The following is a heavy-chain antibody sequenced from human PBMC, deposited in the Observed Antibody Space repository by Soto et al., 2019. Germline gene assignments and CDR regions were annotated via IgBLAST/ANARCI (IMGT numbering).Heavy chain of an antibody. CDR2: IIPIFGTA. Sequence: ASVKVSCKASGGTFSSYAISWVRQAPGQGLEWMGGIIPIFGTANYAQKFQGRVTITADESTSTAYMELSSLRSEDTAVYYCARVFDYYDSSGESNWFDPWGQGTLVTVS. CDR1: GGTFSSYA. J-gene: IGHJ5*02. V-gene: IGHV1-69*13. CDR3: ARVFDYYDSSGESNWFDP. D-gene: IGHD3-22*01.